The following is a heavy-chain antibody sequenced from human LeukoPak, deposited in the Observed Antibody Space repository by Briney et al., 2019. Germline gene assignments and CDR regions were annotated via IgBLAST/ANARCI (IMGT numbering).Heavy chain of an antibody. D-gene: IGHD6-13*01. CDR1: GFTFSSYG. Sequence: QSGGSLRLSCAASGFTFSSYGMHWVRQAPGKGLEWVAVISYDGSNKYYADSVKGRFTISRDNSKNTLYLQMNSLRAEDTAVYYCAKDHSSSWTLDYWGQGTLVTVSS. CDR3: AKDHSSSWTLDY. J-gene: IGHJ4*02. V-gene: IGHV3-30*18. CDR2: ISYDGSNK.